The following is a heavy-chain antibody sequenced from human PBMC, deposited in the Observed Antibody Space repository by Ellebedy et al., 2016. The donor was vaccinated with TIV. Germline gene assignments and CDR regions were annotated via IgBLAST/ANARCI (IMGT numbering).Heavy chain of an antibody. D-gene: IGHD2-21*02. Sequence: GESLKISXAASGFTFSSYWMSWVRQAPGKGLEWVANIKQDGSEKYYVDSVKGRFTISRDNAKNSLYLQMNSLRAEDTAVYYCARSCGGDCWRIDYWGQGTLVAVSS. CDR2: IKQDGSEK. J-gene: IGHJ4*02. CDR1: GFTFSSYW. V-gene: IGHV3-7*01. CDR3: ARSCGGDCWRIDY.